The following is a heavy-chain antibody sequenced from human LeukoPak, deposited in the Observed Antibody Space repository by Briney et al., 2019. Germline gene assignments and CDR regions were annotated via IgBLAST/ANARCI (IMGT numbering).Heavy chain of an antibody. CDR2: INSDGSST. D-gene: IGHD4-17*01. CDR1: GFTFLSYW. Sequence: GGSLRLYCAASGFTFLSYWLDWVRQAPGKGLVWVSRINSDGSSTTYADSVKGRFTISRDNAKNTLYLQMISQRVDDTAVYDCAKVKSVTNTGALDYWGQGTLVTVSS. J-gene: IGHJ4*02. V-gene: IGHV3-74*01. CDR3: AKVKSVTNTGALDY.